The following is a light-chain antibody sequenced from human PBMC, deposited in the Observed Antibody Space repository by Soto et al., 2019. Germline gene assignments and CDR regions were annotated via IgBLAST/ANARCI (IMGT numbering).Light chain of an antibody. CDR2: EVS. Sequence: QSALTQPASVSGSPGQSITISCTGTSSVVGSYNLVSWYQQHPGKAPKLMIYEVSKRPSGVSNRFSGSKSGDTASLKISGLQAEDESDYYCCSYAGSRSYVFGTGTKVTVL. CDR1: SSVVGSYNL. J-gene: IGLJ1*01. CDR3: CSYAGSRSYV. V-gene: IGLV2-23*02.